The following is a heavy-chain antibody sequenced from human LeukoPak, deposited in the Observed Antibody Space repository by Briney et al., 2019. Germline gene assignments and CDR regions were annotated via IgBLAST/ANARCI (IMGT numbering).Heavy chain of an antibody. CDR2: IYHSGST. CDR3: ARPHCGGDCYSRSYYAFDI. V-gene: IGHV4-4*02. Sequence: SETLSLTCAVSGGSISSSNWWSWVRQPPGKGLEWIGEIYHSGSTNYNPSLKSRVTISVDKSKNQFSLKLSSVTAADTAVYYCARPHCGGDCYSRSYYAFDIWGQGTMVTVSA. D-gene: IGHD2-21*01. CDR1: GGSISSSNW. J-gene: IGHJ3*02.